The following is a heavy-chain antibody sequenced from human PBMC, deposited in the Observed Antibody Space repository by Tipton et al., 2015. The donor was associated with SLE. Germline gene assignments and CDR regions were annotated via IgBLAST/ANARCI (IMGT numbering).Heavy chain of an antibody. V-gene: IGHV3-11*01. CDR3: ARVLITQFYNYNMDV. Sequence: SLRLSCAASGFTFSSYYMTWIRQAPGKGLEWLSSISYSGSTIYYADSVKGRFTISRDNAKNSLYLQMTSLRAEDTAVYYCARVLITQFYNYNMDVWGKGTTVTVSS. CDR2: ISYSGSTI. J-gene: IGHJ6*03. D-gene: IGHD2-21*01. CDR1: GFTFSSYY.